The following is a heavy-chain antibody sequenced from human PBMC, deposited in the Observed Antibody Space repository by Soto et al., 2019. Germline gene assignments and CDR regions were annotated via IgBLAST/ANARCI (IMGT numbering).Heavy chain of an antibody. Sequence: QVQLVQSGAEVRKPGSSVKVSCKASGGTFSRHAISWVRQAPGPGLEWMGGIIPIFGTANHAQKYQGRVTIIEDESTSTVYMELSSLRSEDTAMYYCARGWGYDSNDYYYAYWGQGTLVIVSS. CDR2: IIPIFGTA. V-gene: IGHV1-69*01. J-gene: IGHJ4*02. D-gene: IGHD3-22*01. CDR1: GGTFSRHA. CDR3: ARGWGYDSNDYYYAY.